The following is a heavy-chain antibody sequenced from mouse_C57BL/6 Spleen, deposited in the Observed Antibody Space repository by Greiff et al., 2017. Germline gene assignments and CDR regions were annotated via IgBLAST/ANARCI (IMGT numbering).Heavy chain of an antibody. V-gene: IGHV1-69*01. CDR3: ARTHDYGSSYDYFDY. J-gene: IGHJ2*01. CDR1: GYTFTSYW. CDR2: IDPSDSYT. Sequence: QVQLQQPGAELVMPGASVKLSCKASGYTFTSYWMHWVKQRPGQGLEWIGEIDPSDSYTNYNQKFKGKSTLTVDKSSSTAYMQLSSLTSEDSAVYYCARTHDYGSSYDYFDYWGQGTTLTVSS. D-gene: IGHD1-1*01.